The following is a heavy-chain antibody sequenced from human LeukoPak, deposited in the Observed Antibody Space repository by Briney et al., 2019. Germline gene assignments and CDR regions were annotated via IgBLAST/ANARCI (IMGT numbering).Heavy chain of an antibody. CDR1: GFPFSSYW. J-gene: IGHJ3*02. CDR3: DSHSSGQEGAFDI. V-gene: IGHV3-7*01. Sequence: PGGSLRLSCVASGFPFSSYWTTWVRQAPGKGLEWVANIKQDGSKKSYVDSVKGRFTISRDNAKNSLYLQMNSLRAEDTAVYYCDSHSSGQEGAFDIWGQGTMVTVSS. D-gene: IGHD6-19*01. CDR2: IKQDGSKK.